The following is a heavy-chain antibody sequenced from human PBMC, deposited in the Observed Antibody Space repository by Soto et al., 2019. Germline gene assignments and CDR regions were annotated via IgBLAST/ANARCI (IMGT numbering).Heavy chain of an antibody. D-gene: IGHD4-4*01. CDR2: ISSSSSTI. V-gene: IGHV3-48*02. CDR3: AREGNLNWFAP. J-gene: IGHJ5*02. CDR1: GFTFSSYS. Sequence: EVQLVESGGGLVQPGGSLRLSCAASGFTFSSYSMNWVRQAPGKGLEWVSYISSSSSTIYYADSVKGRFTISRDNAKNSLYLRMNSLRDEDTAVYYCAREGNLNWFAPWGQGTLVTVSS.